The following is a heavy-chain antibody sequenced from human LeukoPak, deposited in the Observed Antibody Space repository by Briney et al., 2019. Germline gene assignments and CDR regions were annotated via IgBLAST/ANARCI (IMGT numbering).Heavy chain of an antibody. CDR2: ISSSSSYI. Sequence: TSGGSLRLSCAASGFTFSSYSRNWVRQAPGKGLEWVSSISSSSSYIYYADSVKGRFTISRDNAKNSLYLQMNSLRAEDTAVYYCARDDLPPGYPADYWGQGTLVTVSS. D-gene: IGHD3-3*01. CDR3: ARDDLPPGYPADY. CDR1: GFTFSSYS. J-gene: IGHJ4*02. V-gene: IGHV3-21*01.